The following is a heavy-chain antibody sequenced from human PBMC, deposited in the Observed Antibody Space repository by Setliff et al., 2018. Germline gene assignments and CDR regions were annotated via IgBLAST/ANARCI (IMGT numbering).Heavy chain of an antibody. CDR1: GYTFTTYG. V-gene: IGHV1-18*01. Sequence: ASVKVSCKASGYTFTTYGISWVRQAPGQGLEWMGWISAYNGNTNYAQKLQGRVTMTTDTSTSTAYMELRSLRSDDTAVYFCARMAGWEGEPRFITIFGVVDYWGQGTLVTVSS. CDR3: ARMAGWEGEPRFITIFGVVDY. CDR2: ISAYNGNT. D-gene: IGHD3-3*01. J-gene: IGHJ4*02.